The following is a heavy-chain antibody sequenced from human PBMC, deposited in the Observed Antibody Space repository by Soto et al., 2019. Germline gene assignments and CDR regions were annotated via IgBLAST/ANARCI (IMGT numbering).Heavy chain of an antibody. CDR2: IYPGDSDT. J-gene: IGHJ6*02. Sequence: RKISCKGSGYSFTSYWIGWVRQMPGKGLEWMGIIYPGDSDTRYSPSFQGQVTISADKSISTAYLQWSNLKASDTAMYYCARQGEAPPPGYGMVVCGQGATVSVYS. D-gene: IGHD1-1*01. CDR3: ARQGEAPPPGYGMVV. CDR1: GYSFTSYW. V-gene: IGHV5-51*01.